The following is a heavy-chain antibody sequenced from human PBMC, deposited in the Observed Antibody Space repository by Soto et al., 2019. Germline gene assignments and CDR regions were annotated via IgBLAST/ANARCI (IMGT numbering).Heavy chain of an antibody. J-gene: IGHJ4*02. V-gene: IGHV4-59*08. CDR1: GGSISSYY. D-gene: IGHD6-19*01. Sequence: SETLSLTCTVSGGSISSYYWSWIRQPPGKGLEWIGYIYYSGSTNYNPSLKSRVTISVDTSKNQFSLKLSSVTAADTAVYYCARRGSSGWYNYFDYWGQGTLVTVSS. CDR3: ARRGSSGWYNYFDY. CDR2: IYYSGST.